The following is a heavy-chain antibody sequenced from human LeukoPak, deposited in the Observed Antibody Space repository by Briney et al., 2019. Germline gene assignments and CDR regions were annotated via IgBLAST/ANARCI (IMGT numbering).Heavy chain of an antibody. CDR3: ARMTMDYYFDY. CDR1: GGSISSYY. J-gene: IGHJ4*02. D-gene: IGHD2-2*03. Sequence: SETLSLTCTVSGGSISSYYWSWIRQPPGKGLEWIGYIYYSGSTNYSPSLKSRVTISVDTSKNQFSLKLSSVTAADTAVYYCARMTMDYYFDYWGQGTLVTVSS. CDR2: IYYSGST. V-gene: IGHV4-59*01.